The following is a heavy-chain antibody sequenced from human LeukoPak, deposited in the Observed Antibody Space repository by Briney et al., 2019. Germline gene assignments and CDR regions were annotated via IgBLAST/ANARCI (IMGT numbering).Heavy chain of an antibody. CDR2: IIPIFGTA. D-gene: IGHD5-18*01. CDR1: GGTFSSYA. J-gene: IGHJ6*02. CDR3: ARSSYSYGYYYYGMDV. Sequence: SVKVSCKASGGTFSSYAISWVRQAPGQGLEWMGGIIPIFGTANYAQKFQGRVTITADESTSTAYMELSSLRSEDTAVYYCARSSYSYGYYYYGMDVWGRGTTVTVSS. V-gene: IGHV1-69*01.